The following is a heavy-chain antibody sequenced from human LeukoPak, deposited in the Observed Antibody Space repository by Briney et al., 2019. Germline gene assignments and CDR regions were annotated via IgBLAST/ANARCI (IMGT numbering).Heavy chain of an antibody. V-gene: IGHV4-61*02. J-gene: IGHJ5*02. CDR1: GGSMSGGGYC. Sequence: SETLSLTCSVSGGSMSGGGYCWSWIRQPAGKGLEWIGRIYTSGSTNYNPSLKSRVTISVDTSKNEFSLKLNSVSPADTALYYCARFFSSGGKGNWFDPWGQGTLVTVSS. D-gene: IGHD4-23*01. CDR2: IYTSGST. CDR3: ARFFSSGGKGNWFDP.